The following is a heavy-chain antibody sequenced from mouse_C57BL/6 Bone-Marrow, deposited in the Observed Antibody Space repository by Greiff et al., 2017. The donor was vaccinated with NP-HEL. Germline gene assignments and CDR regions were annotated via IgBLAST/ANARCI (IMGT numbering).Heavy chain of an antibody. CDR3: ARSYYYGSSYNAWFAY. CDR2: IYPGSGNT. D-gene: IGHD1-1*01. J-gene: IGHJ3*01. V-gene: IGHV1-66*01. CDR1: GYSFTSYY. Sequence: QVQLKQSGPELVKPGASVKISCKASGYSFTSYYIHWVKQRPGQGLEWIGWIYPGSGNTKYNEKFKGKATLTADKSSSTAYMELRSLTSEDSAVYFCARSYYYGSSYNAWFAYWGQGTLVTVSA.